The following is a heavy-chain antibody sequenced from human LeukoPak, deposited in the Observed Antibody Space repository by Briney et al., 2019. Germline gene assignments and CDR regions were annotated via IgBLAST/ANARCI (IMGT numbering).Heavy chain of an antibody. CDR2: MYETGHT. J-gene: IGHJ4*02. V-gene: IGHV4-59*08. D-gene: IGHD3-16*01. Sequence: SETLSLTCSVSGGSISGYYWSWIRQPPGQGLEWIGYMYETGHTMYNSSLKSRVTMSLDTSRNHFSLSLSSVTAADTAVYYCARHPFSTPFDYWGPGTLVTVSS. CDR1: GGSISGYY. CDR3: ARHPFSTPFDY.